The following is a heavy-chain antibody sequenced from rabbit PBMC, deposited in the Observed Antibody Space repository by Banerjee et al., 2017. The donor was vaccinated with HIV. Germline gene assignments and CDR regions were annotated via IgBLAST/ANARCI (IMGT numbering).Heavy chain of an antibody. V-gene: IGHV1S45*01. J-gene: IGHJ4*01. CDR3: ARGGL. CDR2: INSSSGTT. CDR1: GFSFSNKYV. Sequence: QEQLKESGGDLVKPEGSLTLTCTAAGFSFSNKYVMCWVRQAPGKGLEWIACINSSSGTTYYASWAKGRFTGSKTSSTTVTLQMTSLTAADTATYFCARGGLWGPGTLVTVS.